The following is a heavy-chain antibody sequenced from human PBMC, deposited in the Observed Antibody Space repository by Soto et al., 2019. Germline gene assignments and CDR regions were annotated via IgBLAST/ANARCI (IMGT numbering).Heavy chain of an antibody. D-gene: IGHD5-12*01. V-gene: IGHV1-18*01. CDR3: AREGVAPYYYYGMDV. CDR1: GYTFTRCG. J-gene: IGHJ6*02. CDR2: ISTYNGDT. Sequence: QVQLVQCGAEVKKPGASVKVSCRASGYTFTRCGITWVRQARGQGIEWMGWISTYNGDTNYAQTFQGRVTMTTDTSTSTVHMEVRSLRSDDTAVYYCAREGVAPYYYYGMDVWGQGTPVTVSS.